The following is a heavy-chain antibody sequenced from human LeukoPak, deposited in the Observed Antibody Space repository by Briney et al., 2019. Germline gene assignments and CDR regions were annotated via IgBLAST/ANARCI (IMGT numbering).Heavy chain of an antibody. D-gene: IGHD3-10*01. Sequence: SETLSLACAVYGGSFSGYYWSWIRQPPGKGLEWIGEINHSGSTNYNPSLKSRVTISVDTSKNQFSLKLSSVTAADTAVYYCARPVSRYGSGCYYAFDYWGQGTLVTVSS. J-gene: IGHJ4*02. CDR3: ARPVSRYGSGCYYAFDY. CDR2: INHSGST. V-gene: IGHV4-34*01. CDR1: GGSFSGYY.